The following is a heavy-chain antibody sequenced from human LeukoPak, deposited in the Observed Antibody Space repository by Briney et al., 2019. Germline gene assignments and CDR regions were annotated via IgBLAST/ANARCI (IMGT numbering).Heavy chain of an antibody. CDR2: IYSGGST. V-gene: IGHV3-53*01. Sequence: PGGSLRLSCAASRFTVSSNYMSWVRQAPGKGLEWVSVIYSGGSTYYADSVKGRFTISRDNSKNTLYLQMNSLRAEDTAVYYCASYSSGYPNAFDIWGQGTMVTVSS. CDR3: ASYSSGYPNAFDI. D-gene: IGHD3-22*01. CDR1: RFTVSSNY. J-gene: IGHJ3*02.